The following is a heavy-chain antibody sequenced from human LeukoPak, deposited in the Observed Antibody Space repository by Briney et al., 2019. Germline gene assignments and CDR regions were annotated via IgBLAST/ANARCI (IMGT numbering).Heavy chain of an antibody. Sequence: ASVKVSCKASGYTFTSYGISWVRQAPGQGLEWMGWISAYNGNTNYAQKLQGRVTMTTDTSTSTAYMELRSLRSDDTAVYYCASTNGRGYSGSPSYWGQGTLVTVSS. J-gene: IGHJ4*02. CDR3: ASTNGRGYSGSPSY. CDR2: ISAYNGNT. D-gene: IGHD1-26*01. V-gene: IGHV1-18*01. CDR1: GYTFTSYG.